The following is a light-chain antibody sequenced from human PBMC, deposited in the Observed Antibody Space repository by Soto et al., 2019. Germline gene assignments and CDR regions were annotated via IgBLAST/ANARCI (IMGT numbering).Light chain of an antibody. CDR2: GAS. J-gene: IGKJ1*01. CDR3: QQYGSSRWT. V-gene: IGKV3-20*01. Sequence: VVTTQGPANLSVSPGVGATLSCWASQSLSSSYFAWYQHKPGQGPRLLIYGASSRATGIPDRFSGSGSGTDFTLTISRLEPEDFAVYYCQQYGSSRWTFGQGTKVDIK. CDR1: QSLSSSY.